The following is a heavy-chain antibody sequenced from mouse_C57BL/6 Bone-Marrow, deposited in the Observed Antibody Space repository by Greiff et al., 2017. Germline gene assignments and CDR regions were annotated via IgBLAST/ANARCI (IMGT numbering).Heavy chain of an antibody. CDR3: ARRWFYYGSRGYFDV. Sequence: EVKLVESGGDLVKPGGSLKLSCAASGFAFSSYGMSWVRQTPDKRLEWVATLSSGGSYTYYPDSVTGRFTITRDNAKNTLYLQRSSLKSEDTAVEYCARRWFYYGSRGYFDVWGTGTTVTVSS. V-gene: IGHV5-6*01. CDR2: LSSGGSYT. J-gene: IGHJ1*03. CDR1: GFAFSSYG. D-gene: IGHD1-1*01.